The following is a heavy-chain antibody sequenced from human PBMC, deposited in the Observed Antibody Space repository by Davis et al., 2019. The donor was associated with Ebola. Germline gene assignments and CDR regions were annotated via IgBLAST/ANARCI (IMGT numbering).Heavy chain of an antibody. Sequence: SETLSLTCAVYGGSFSGYYWSWIRQPPGKGLEWIGEINHSGSTNYNPSLKSRVTISVDTSKNQFSLKLSSVTAADTAVYYCARGVGAATRFDPWGQGTLVTVSS. CDR1: GGSFSGYY. J-gene: IGHJ5*02. D-gene: IGHD4-17*01. V-gene: IGHV4-34*01. CDR2: INHSGST. CDR3: ARGVGAATRFDP.